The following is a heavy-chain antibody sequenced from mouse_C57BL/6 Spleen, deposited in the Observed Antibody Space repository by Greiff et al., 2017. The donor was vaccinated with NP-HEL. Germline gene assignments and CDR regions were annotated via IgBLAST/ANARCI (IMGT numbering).Heavy chain of an antibody. D-gene: IGHD1-1*01. CDR3: AKASTTIVATKYFDV. V-gene: IGHV1-80*01. Sequence: QVQLQQSGAELVKPGASVKISCKASGYAFSSYWMNWVKQRPGKGLEWIGQIYPGDGDTNYNGKFKGKATLTADKSSNTAYMQLSSLTSEDSAVYFCAKASTTIVATKYFDVWGTGTTVTVSS. CDR1: GYAFSSYW. J-gene: IGHJ1*03. CDR2: IYPGDGDT.